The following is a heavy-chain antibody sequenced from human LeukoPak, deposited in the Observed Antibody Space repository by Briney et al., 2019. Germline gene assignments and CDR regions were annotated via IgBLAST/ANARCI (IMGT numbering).Heavy chain of an antibody. CDR1: GFTFSSYG. Sequence: PGGSLRLSCAASGFTFSSYGMHWVRQAPGKGLEWVAVIWCDGSNKYYADSVKGRFTISRDNSKNTLYLQMNSLRAEDTAVYYCARDGTVAAAGISGLDYWGQGTLVTVSS. D-gene: IGHD6-13*01. CDR3: ARDGTVAAAGISGLDY. V-gene: IGHV3-33*01. CDR2: IWCDGSNK. J-gene: IGHJ4*02.